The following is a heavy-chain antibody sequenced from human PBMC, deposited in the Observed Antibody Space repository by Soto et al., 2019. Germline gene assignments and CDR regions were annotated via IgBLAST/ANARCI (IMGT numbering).Heavy chain of an antibody. J-gene: IGHJ4*02. CDR2: LYYSGST. D-gene: IGHD2-21*01. Sequence: QLQLQESGPGLVKPAETLSLTCTVSVGSISSSSYYWGWIRQPPGKGLEWIGSLYYSGSTYHNPSLKSRVTISIDTSNNQSSLKLSSVTAGDTAVYYCAILRWAQFPYFDYWGQGTLVTVSS. CDR3: AILRWAQFPYFDY. CDR1: VGSISSSSYY. V-gene: IGHV4-39*01.